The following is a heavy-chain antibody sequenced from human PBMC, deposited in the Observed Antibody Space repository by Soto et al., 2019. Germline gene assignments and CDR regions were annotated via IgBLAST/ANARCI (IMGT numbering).Heavy chain of an antibody. CDR3: AKKDDQGANHQGLAG. CDR2: IYYSGST. CDR1: GGYINSYY. Sequence: SETLSLTCTVSGGYINSYYWNWIRQPPGKGLEWIGYIYYSGSTNYNPSLKSRVVISVDTSKNQFSLKLRSVTAADTAMYYCAKKDDQGANHQGLAGWGQGTTGTVSS. V-gene: IGHV4-59*01. J-gene: IGHJ6*01. D-gene: IGHD6-19*01.